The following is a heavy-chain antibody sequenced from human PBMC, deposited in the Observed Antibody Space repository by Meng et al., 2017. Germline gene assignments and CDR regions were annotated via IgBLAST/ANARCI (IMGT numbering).Heavy chain of an antibody. V-gene: IGHV3-21*01. J-gene: IGHJ3*02. Sequence: GGSLRLSCAASGFTFSSYSMNWVRQAPGKGLEWVSSISSSSSYIYYADSVKGRFTISRDNAKNSLYLQMNSLRAEDTAVYYCARDRKDDYVWGRRDAFDIWGQGTMVTFSS. CDR1: GFTFSSYS. D-gene: IGHD3-16*01. CDR2: ISSSSSYI. CDR3: ARDRKDDYVWGRRDAFDI.